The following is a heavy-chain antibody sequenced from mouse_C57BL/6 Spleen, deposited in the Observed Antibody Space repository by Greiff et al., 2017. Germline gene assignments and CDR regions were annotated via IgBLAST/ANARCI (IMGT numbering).Heavy chain of an antibody. CDR2: IHPNSGST. D-gene: IGHD2-1*01. CDR1: GYTFTSYW. CDR3: ARYDGNYYFDY. J-gene: IGHJ2*01. V-gene: IGHV1-64*01. Sequence: VQLQQPGAELVKPGASVKLSCKASGYTFTSYWMHWVKQRPGQGLEWIGMIHPNSGSTNYNEKFKSKATLTVDKSSSTAYMQLSSLTSEDSAVYYCARYDGNYYFDYWGQGTTLTVSS.